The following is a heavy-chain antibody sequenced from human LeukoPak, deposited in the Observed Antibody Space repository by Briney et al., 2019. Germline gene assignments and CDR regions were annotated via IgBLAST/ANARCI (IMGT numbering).Heavy chain of an antibody. CDR2: ISGSGSST. D-gene: IGHD3-10*01. V-gene: IGHV3-23*01. CDR3: AKSRGSGSNMARGVNFDY. Sequence: GGSLRLSCAASGFTFSSYGMSWVRQAPGKGLEWVSAISGSGSSTYYADSVKGRFTISRDNSKNTLFLQMNTLRAEDTAVYYCAKSRGSGSNMARGVNFDYWGQGTLVTVSS. CDR1: GFTFSSYG. J-gene: IGHJ4*02.